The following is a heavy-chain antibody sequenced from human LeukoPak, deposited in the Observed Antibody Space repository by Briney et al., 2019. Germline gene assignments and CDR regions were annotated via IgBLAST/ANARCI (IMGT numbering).Heavy chain of an antibody. CDR1: GYTFSGYY. CDR3: ARDRNQGCFDY. Sequence: GASVKVSCKASGYTFSGYYIHCVRQAPGQGLEWMGWINPNSGGTKYAQKHQGRVTMTRDTSISTAYMELSRLRSDDTAVYYCARDRNQGCFDYWGQGTLVTVSS. D-gene: IGHD1-14*01. CDR2: INPNSGGT. V-gene: IGHV1-2*02. J-gene: IGHJ4*02.